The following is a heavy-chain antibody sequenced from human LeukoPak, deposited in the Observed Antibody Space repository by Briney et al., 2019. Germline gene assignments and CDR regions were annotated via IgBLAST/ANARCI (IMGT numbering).Heavy chain of an antibody. Sequence: PGGFLRLSCAASGFSFSTYSMSWVRQAPGKGLEWVSVISDTGATKFYADSVKGRFTISRDNSKNTLYLQMTSLRAEDTALYYCAKAGGRLGYWGQGTLVTVSS. V-gene: IGHV3-23*01. D-gene: IGHD3-16*01. J-gene: IGHJ4*02. CDR3: AKAGGRLGY. CDR1: GFSFSTYS. CDR2: ISDTGATK.